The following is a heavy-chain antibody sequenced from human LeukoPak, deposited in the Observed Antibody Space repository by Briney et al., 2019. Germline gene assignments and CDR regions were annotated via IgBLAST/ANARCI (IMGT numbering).Heavy chain of an antibody. Sequence: SETLSLTCTVPGASISSDDYYWSWIRQPPGKGLEWIGYIYYSGNTYYNPSLKSRVIVSVDTSKNQFSLKLSSVTAADTAVYYCVRSPYYYYHMDVWGKGTSVTVSS. J-gene: IGHJ6*03. CDR3: VRSPYYYYHMDV. CDR2: IYYSGNT. V-gene: IGHV4-30-4*08. CDR1: GASISSDDYY.